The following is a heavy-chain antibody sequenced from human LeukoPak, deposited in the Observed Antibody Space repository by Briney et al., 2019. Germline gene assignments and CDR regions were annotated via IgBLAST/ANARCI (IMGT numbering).Heavy chain of an antibody. J-gene: IGHJ6*03. V-gene: IGHV1-18*01. CDR3: ARVFSRPFYDFWSGYYNYYYYYMDV. CDR1: GYTFTDYN. Sequence: ASVTVSCKASGYTFTDYNINWVRQGPGQGLEWMGRISAYNGYTDYVQNFQDRVTMTTDTSTSTAYMELRSLRSDDTAVYYCARVFSRPFYDFWSGYYNYYYYYMDVWGKGTTVTVSS. CDR2: ISAYNGYT. D-gene: IGHD3-3*01.